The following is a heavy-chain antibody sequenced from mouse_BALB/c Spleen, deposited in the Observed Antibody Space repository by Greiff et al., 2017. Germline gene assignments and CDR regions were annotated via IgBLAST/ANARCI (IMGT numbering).Heavy chain of an antibody. V-gene: IGHV1S56*01. J-gene: IGHJ4*01. Sequence: VQPQQSGPELVKPGASVKMSCKASGYTFTSHYIHWVKQRPGQGLEWIGWIYPGDGSTKYNEKFKGKTTLTTDKSSSTAYMLLSSLTSEDSAIYFCARTGPYYAMDYWGQGTSVTVSS. CDR1: GYTFTSHY. CDR2: IYPGDGST. D-gene: IGHD4-1*01. CDR3: ARTGPYYAMDY.